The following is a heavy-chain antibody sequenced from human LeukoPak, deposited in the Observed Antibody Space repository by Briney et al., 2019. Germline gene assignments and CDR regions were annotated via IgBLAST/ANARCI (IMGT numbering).Heavy chain of an antibody. J-gene: IGHJ3*02. CDR2: IYHSGST. V-gene: IGHV4-38-2*02. D-gene: IGHD4-11*01. Sequence: SETLSLTCTVSGYSISSGYYWGWIRQPPGKGLEWIGSIYHSGSTYYNPSLKSRVTISVDTSKNQFSLKLSSVTAADTAVYYCARSTTVMGVEAFDIWGQGTMVTVSS. CDR1: GYSISSGYY. CDR3: ARSTTVMGVEAFDI.